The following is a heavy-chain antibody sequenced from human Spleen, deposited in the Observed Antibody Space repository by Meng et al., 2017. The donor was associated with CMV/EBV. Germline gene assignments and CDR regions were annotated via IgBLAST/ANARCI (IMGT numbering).Heavy chain of an antibody. CDR1: GFTFSDYA. CDR2: IYSGGSST. Sequence: GESLKISCAASGFTFSDYAMTWVRQAPGKGLEWVSIIYSGGSSTYYADSVKGRFTISRDKSKNTLYLQMNSLRAEDTAVYYCARGLLGTFDYWGQGTLVTVSS. CDR3: ARGLLGTFDY. V-gene: IGHV3-23*03. J-gene: IGHJ4*02. D-gene: IGHD1-1*01.